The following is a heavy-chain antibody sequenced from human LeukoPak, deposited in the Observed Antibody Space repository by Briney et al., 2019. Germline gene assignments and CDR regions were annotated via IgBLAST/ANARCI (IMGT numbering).Heavy chain of an antibody. V-gene: IGHV6-1*01. J-gene: IGHJ3*02. D-gene: IGHD2-21*01. Sequence: SQTLSLTCAISGDSVSSNSAAWNWIRQSPSRGLEWLGRTYYRSKWYNDYAVSVKSRITINPDTSKNQFSLQLNSVTPEDTAVYYCARDLGPDIVLPGIVVVIGDAFDIWGQGTMVTVSS. CDR3: ARDLGPDIVLPGIVVVIGDAFDI. CDR1: GDSVSSNSAA. CDR2: TYYRSKWYN.